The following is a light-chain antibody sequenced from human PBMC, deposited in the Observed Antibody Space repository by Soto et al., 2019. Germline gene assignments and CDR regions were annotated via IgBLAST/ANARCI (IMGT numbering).Light chain of an antibody. Sequence: DIQMTQSPSTLSASVGDRVTITCRASQSISSWLAWYQQKPGKAPKLLIYKASILESGVPSSFSGSGSGTEFTLTIRSLQPDDFATYYCQQYDSYSTFGQGTKVEIK. J-gene: IGKJ1*01. V-gene: IGKV1-5*03. CDR3: QQYDSYST. CDR1: QSISSW. CDR2: KAS.